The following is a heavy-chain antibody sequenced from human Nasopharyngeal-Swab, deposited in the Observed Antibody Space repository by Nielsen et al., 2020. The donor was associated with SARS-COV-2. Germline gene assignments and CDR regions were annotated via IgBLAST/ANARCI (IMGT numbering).Heavy chain of an antibody. J-gene: IGHJ2*01. D-gene: IGHD5-12*01. Sequence: SETLSLTCTVSGGSISSSSYYWGWIRQPPGKRLERIGSIYYSGSTYYNPSLKSRVTISVDTSKNQFSLKLSSVTAADTAVYYCARHRRGGIVATPWYFDLWGRGTLVTVSS. CDR1: GGSISSSSYY. CDR3: ARHRRGGIVATPWYFDL. CDR2: IYYSGST. V-gene: IGHV4-39*01.